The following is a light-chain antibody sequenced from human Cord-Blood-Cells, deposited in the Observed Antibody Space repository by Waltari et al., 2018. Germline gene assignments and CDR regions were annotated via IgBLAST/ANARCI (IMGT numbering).Light chain of an antibody. Sequence: DIQMTQSPSSLSASVGDRVTITCQASQSISSYLNWYQQKPGKAPKLLIYAASSLQSGVPSRFSGSVSGTDFTLTISSLQPEDFATYYCQQSYSTPWTFGQGTKVEIK. CDR3: QQSYSTPWT. CDR1: QSISSY. J-gene: IGKJ1*01. CDR2: AAS. V-gene: IGKV1-39*01.